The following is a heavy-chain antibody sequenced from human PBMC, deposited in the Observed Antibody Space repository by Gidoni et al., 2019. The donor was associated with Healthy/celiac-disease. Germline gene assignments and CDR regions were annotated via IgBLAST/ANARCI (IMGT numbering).Heavy chain of an antibody. J-gene: IGHJ4*02. CDR2: INANSGGT. Sequence: VQLVQSGAEVKKPGASVNVSCKASGYTFTGYYMHWVRQAPGQGLEGMGWINANSGGTNYAQKFQGWVTMTRDTYISTAYMELSRLRSDDKAVYYCARGIDNWNLKIDYWGQGTLVTVSS. CDR1: GYTFTGYY. CDR3: ARGIDNWNLKIDY. V-gene: IGHV1-2*04. D-gene: IGHD1-7*01.